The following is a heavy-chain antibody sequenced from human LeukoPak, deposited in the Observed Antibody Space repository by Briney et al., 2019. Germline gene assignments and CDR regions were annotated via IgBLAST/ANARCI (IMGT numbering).Heavy chain of an antibody. CDR1: GGSISSYY. Sequence: PSETLSLTCTVSGGSISSYYWSWIRQPPGKGLEWIGYIYYSGSTNYNPSLKSRVTISVDTSKNQFSLKLSSVTAADTAVHYCARSYYDSSGYYPPSWYFDLWGRGTLVTVSS. J-gene: IGHJ2*01. CDR2: IYYSGST. D-gene: IGHD3-22*01. CDR3: ARSYYDSSGYYPPSWYFDL. V-gene: IGHV4-59*01.